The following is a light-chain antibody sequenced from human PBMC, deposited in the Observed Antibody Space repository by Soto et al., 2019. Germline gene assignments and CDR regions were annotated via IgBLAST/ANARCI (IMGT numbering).Light chain of an antibody. Sequence: QSVLTQPASVSGSPGQSITISCTGTSSDVGGYNYVSWYQQHPGKAPKLMIYEVSNRPSGVSNRFSGSKSGNTASLTISGLQAEDEGDYYCNSYTSSSTLVFGGGTKVTVL. CDR1: SSDVGGYNY. J-gene: IGLJ2*01. CDR2: EVS. CDR3: NSYTSSSTLV. V-gene: IGLV2-14*01.